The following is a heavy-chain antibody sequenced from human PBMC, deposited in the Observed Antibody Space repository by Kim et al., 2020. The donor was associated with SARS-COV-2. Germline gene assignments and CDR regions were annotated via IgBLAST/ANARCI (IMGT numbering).Heavy chain of an antibody. Sequence: STLYYANSVTGRFTISRAKAKNSLYLQMNSLGAEDTAVYYCASLSNGPFDYWGQGTLVTVSS. V-gene: IGHV3-48*01. CDR3: ASLSNGPFDY. D-gene: IGHD6-13*01. J-gene: IGHJ4*02. CDR2: STL.